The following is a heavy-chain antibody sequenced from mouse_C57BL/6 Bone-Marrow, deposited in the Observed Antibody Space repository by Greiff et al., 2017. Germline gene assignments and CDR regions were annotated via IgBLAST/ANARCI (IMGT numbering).Heavy chain of an antibody. J-gene: IGHJ1*03. CDR3: ARSIARYVDV. Sequence: EVQVVESGGGLVQPGGSLSLSCAASGFTFTDYYMSWVRQPPGKALEWLGFIRNKANGYTTEYSASVKGRFTISRDNSQSILYLQMNALRAEDSATYYCARSIARYVDVWGTGTTVTVSS. CDR2: IRNKANGYTT. CDR1: GFTFTDYY. V-gene: IGHV7-3*01.